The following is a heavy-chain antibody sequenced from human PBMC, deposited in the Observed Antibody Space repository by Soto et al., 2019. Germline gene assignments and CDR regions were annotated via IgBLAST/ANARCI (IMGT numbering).Heavy chain of an antibody. D-gene: IGHD6-13*01. CDR3: ARAGAAAGNGWFDP. Sequence: SETLSLTCTVSGGSISSYYWSWIRQPPGKGLEWIGYIYYSGSTNYNPSLKSRVTIPVDTSKNQFSLKLSSVTAADTAVYYCARAGAAAGNGWFDPWGQGTLVTVSS. J-gene: IGHJ5*02. V-gene: IGHV4-59*01. CDR2: IYYSGST. CDR1: GGSISSYY.